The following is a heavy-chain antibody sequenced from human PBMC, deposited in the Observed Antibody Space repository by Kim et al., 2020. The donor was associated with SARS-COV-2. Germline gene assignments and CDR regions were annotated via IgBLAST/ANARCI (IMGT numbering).Heavy chain of an antibody. CDR1: GGSISSSSYY. V-gene: IGHV4-39*07. Sequence: SETLSLTCTVSGGSISSSSYYWGWIRQPPGKGLEWIGSIYYSGSTYYNPSLKSRVTISVDTSKNQFSLKLSSVTAADTAVYYCARDRKGWIAVWGQGTT. J-gene: IGHJ6*02. CDR2: IYYSGST. CDR3: ARDRKGWIAV. D-gene: IGHD5-12*01.